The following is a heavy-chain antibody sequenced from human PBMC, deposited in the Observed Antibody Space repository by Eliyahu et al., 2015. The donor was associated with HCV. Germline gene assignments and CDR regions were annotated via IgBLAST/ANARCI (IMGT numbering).Heavy chain of an antibody. V-gene: IGHV4-4*07. J-gene: IGHJ4*02. Sequence: QVQLQESGPGLVKPSETLSLTCTVSGGSISGYYWSWIRQPAGKGLEWIGRFHTSGITNYNPSLKSRVTMSVDTSKNQFSLKLSSVTAADTAVYYCARDSGSYSPFDHWGQGTLVTVSS. D-gene: IGHD1-26*01. CDR2: FHTSGIT. CDR1: GGSISGYY. CDR3: ARDSGSYSPFDH.